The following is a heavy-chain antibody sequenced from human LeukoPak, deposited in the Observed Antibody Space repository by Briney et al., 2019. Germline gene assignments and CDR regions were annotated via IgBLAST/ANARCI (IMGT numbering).Heavy chain of an antibody. CDR2: ISDDGRSK. CDR1: GFSFISYG. CDR3: AKRPSDYGDYVSYFDY. D-gene: IGHD4-17*01. V-gene: IGHV3-30*18. J-gene: IGHJ4*02. Sequence: PGGSLRLSGAASGFSFISYGMHWVRQAPGKGQEWVGVISDDGRSKDYADSVKGRFTISRDNSKDTLYLQMTSLRDEDTAVYYCAKRPSDYGDYVSYFDYWGQGTLVTVSS.